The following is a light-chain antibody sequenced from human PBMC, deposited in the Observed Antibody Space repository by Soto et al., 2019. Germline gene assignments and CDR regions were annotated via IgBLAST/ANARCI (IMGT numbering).Light chain of an antibody. V-gene: IGKV3-11*01. Sequence: EIVLTQSPATLSLSPGERATLSCRASQSVDNYLAWYQHKPGQAPRLLIYHASNRATGIPARFSGSGFGTDFTLTNSSLEPEDFVVYYCQQRSNWPLTFGGGTKVEIK. CDR3: QQRSNWPLT. CDR2: HAS. J-gene: IGKJ4*01. CDR1: QSVDNY.